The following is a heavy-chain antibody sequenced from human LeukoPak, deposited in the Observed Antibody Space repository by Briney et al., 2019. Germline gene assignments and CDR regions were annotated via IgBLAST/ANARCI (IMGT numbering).Heavy chain of an antibody. CDR1: EFTFSSYG. CDR3: ARPYSSGWSLYYYYYMDV. CDR2: ISYDGSNK. Sequence: PGGSLRLSCAASEFTFSSYGMHWVRQAPGRGLEWVAVISYDGSNKYYADSVKGRFTISRDNSKNTLYLQMNSLRAEDTAVYYCARPYSSGWSLYYYYYMDVWGKGTTVTISS. D-gene: IGHD6-19*01. J-gene: IGHJ6*03. V-gene: IGHV3-30*03.